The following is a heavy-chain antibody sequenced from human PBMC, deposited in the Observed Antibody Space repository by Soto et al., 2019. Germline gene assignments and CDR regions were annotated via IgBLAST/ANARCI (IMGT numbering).Heavy chain of an antibody. CDR3: TPPLGEV. Sequence: EGQLVESGGGFVKPGESLRLSCAASGFTFIDAWMSWVRQAPGKGLEYIGHIKTKPDGETPHYAAPVKGRFTLSRDDSEKMLFPEIDRLKTRDTAMYYCTPPLGEVRGPGTPVNVPS. D-gene: IGHD2-21*01. CDR1: GFTFIDAW. J-gene: IGHJ4*02. V-gene: IGHV3-15*01. CDR2: IKTKPDGETP.